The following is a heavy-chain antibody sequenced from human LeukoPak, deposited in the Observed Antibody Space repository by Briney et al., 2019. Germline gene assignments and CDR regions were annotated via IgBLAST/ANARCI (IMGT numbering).Heavy chain of an antibody. D-gene: IGHD3-10*01. CDR2: IKSKTDGGTA. CDR1: GFTFSNAW. J-gene: IGHJ4*02. CDR3: AASCFVSGSYWTFDY. Sequence: GGSLRLSCAASGFTFSNAWMSWVRQAPGKGLEWVGRIKSKTDGGTADYAAPVRDRFTISRDDSKNTLFLQMNSLKTEDTAVYYCAASCFVSGSYWTFDYWGQGNLVTVSS. V-gene: IGHV3-15*01.